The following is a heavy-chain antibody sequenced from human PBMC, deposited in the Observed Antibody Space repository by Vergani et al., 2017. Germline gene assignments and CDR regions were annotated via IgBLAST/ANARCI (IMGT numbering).Heavy chain of an antibody. D-gene: IGHD3-22*01. CDR3: ARENNYDSSGYYDDAFDI. J-gene: IGHJ3*02. Sequence: EVQLVESGGGLVQPGGSLRLSCAASGFTFSSYAMHWVRQAPGKGLEYVSAISSNGDSTYYANSVKGRFTISRDNSKNTLYLQMGSLRAEDMAVYYCARENNYDSSGYYDDAFDIWGQGTMVTVSS. CDR1: GFTFSSYA. CDR2: ISSNGDST. V-gene: IGHV3-64*01.